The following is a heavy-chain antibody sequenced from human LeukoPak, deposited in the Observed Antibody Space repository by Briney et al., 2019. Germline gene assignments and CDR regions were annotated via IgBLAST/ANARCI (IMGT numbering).Heavy chain of an antibody. CDR3: ARDLPSIAARFGPFDY. D-gene: IGHD6-6*01. CDR1: GFTFSSYS. CDR2: ISSSSSYI. Sequence: GGSLRLSCAASGFTFSSYSMNWVRQAPGKGLEWVSSISSSSSYIYYADSVKGRFTISRDNAKNSLYLQMNSLRAEDTAVYYCARDLPSIAARFGPFDYWGQGTLVTVSS. J-gene: IGHJ4*02. V-gene: IGHV3-21*01.